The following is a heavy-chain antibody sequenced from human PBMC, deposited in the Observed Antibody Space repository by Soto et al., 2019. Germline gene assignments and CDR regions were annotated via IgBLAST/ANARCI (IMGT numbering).Heavy chain of an antibody. D-gene: IGHD3-10*02. Sequence: EVQLVESGGGLVKPGGSLRLSCAASGFTFSSYSMDWVRQAPGEGLEWVSSISSSSSYIYYADSVKGRFTISRDNAKNSLYLQMNSLRAEDTAVYYCARDLRAHVFGELFSYYYGMDVWGQGTTVTVSS. CDR1: GFTFSSYS. J-gene: IGHJ6*02. CDR3: ARDLRAHVFGELFSYYYGMDV. V-gene: IGHV3-21*01. CDR2: ISSSSSYI.